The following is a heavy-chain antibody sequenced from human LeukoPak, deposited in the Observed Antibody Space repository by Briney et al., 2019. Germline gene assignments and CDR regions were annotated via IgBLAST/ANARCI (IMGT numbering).Heavy chain of an antibody. CDR2: IYTSGST. V-gene: IGHV4-4*07. J-gene: IGHJ4*02. CDR3: ARTALGISGSYLGYFDY. Sequence: MPSETLSLTCTVSGGSISSYYWSWIRQPAGKGQEWIGRIYTSGSTNYNPSLKSRVTMSVDTSKNQFSLKLSSVTAADTAVYYCARTALGISGSYLGYFDYWGQGTLVTVSS. CDR1: GGSISSYY. D-gene: IGHD1-26*01.